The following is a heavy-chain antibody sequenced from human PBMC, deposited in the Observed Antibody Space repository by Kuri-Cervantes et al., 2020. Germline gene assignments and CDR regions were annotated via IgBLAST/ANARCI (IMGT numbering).Heavy chain of an antibody. V-gene: IGHV3-53*01. J-gene: IGHJ4*02. Sequence: LSLTCAASGFTVSSNYMSWVRQAPGKGLEWVSVIYSGGSTYYADSVKGRFSISRDNSKNTLYLQMNSLRAEDTAVYYCARDRGSGSYYNWFDYWGQGTLVTVSS. CDR3: ARDRGSGSYYNWFDY. D-gene: IGHD3-10*01. CDR2: IYSGGST. CDR1: GFTVSSNY.